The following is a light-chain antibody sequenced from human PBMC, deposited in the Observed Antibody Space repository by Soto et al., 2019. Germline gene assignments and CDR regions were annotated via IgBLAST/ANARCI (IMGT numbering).Light chain of an antibody. J-gene: IGKJ4*01. V-gene: IGKV3-15*01. Sequence: EIVMTQSPATLSVYPGERATLSCRASQSISSNLAWYQQKPGQAPRLLIYGASTRATGFPARFSGSGSGTEFTLTISSLQSEDFAVYYCQQYNNWPLTFGGGTKVDIK. CDR1: QSISSN. CDR3: QQYNNWPLT. CDR2: GAS.